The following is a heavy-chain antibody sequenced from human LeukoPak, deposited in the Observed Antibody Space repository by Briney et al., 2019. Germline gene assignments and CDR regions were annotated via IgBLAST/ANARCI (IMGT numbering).Heavy chain of an antibody. CDR1: GYTFTGYY. CDR2: INPNSGGT. CDR3: AREGDYYGSGRDWFDP. V-gene: IGHV1-2*02. D-gene: IGHD3-10*01. Sequence: GASVKVSCKASGYTFTGYYMHWVRQAPGQGVEWMGWINPNSGGTNYAQKFQGRVTMTRDTSISTAYMELSRLRSDDTAVYYCAREGDYYGSGRDWFDPWGQGTLVTVSS. J-gene: IGHJ5*02.